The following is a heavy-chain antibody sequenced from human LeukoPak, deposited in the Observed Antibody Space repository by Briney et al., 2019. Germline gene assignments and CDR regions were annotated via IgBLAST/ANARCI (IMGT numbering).Heavy chain of an antibody. D-gene: IGHD4-17*01. CDR2: ISGSGGGT. J-gene: IGHJ4*02. Sequence: GESLRLSCAASGFSFSSYAMNWVRQAPGKGLEWVSFISGSGGGTYYADSVKGRFTISRDNSKNTLYLQMNSLRAEDTAVYYCAKGGINFYGDFRAYFDYWGQGTLVTVSS. V-gene: IGHV3-23*01. CDR3: AKGGINFYGDFRAYFDY. CDR1: GFSFSSYA.